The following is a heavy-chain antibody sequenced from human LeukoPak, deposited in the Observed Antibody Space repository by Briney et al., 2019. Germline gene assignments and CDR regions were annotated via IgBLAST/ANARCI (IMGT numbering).Heavy chain of an antibody. D-gene: IGHD2-15*01. CDR3: ARGEGYCSGGSCYSNDY. J-gene: IGHJ4*02. V-gene: IGHV4-59*01. Sequence: SETLSLTCAVYGGSFSGYYWSWIRQPPGKGLEWIGYIYYSGSTNYNPPLKSRVTISVDTSKNQFSLKLSSVTAADTAVYYCARGEGYCSGGSCYSNDYWGQGTLVTVSS. CDR1: GGSFSGYY. CDR2: IYYSGST.